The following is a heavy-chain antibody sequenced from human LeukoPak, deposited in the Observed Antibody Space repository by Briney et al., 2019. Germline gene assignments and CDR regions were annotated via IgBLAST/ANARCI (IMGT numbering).Heavy chain of an antibody. CDR1: GGSISSSSYY. D-gene: IGHD5-18*01. V-gene: IGHV4-39*01. CDR2: IYYSGSA. Sequence: SETLSLTCTVSGGSISSSSYYWGWIRQPPGKGLEWMGTIYYSGSAYYNPSLKSRVTISVDTSKNQFSLKLSSVTAADTAMYYCARRDPYRYGLEAFDIWGQGTMVTVSS. CDR3: ARRDPYRYGLEAFDI. J-gene: IGHJ3*02.